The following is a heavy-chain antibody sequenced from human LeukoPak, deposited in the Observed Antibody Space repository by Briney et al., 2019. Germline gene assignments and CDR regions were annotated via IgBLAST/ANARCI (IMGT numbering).Heavy chain of an antibody. V-gene: IGHV4-59*01. D-gene: IGHD3-22*01. Sequence: SSETLSLTCTVSGGIRSDYWSWIRQSPGKGLEWIGRVSYTGSTRYNPSLQSRVTISLDTSRNHFSLILSSLNAADTAVYYCARLLDYDNSGDPDIFDIWGQGTMVTVSS. CDR1: GGIRSDY. CDR2: VSYTGST. J-gene: IGHJ3*02. CDR3: ARLLDYDNSGDPDIFDI.